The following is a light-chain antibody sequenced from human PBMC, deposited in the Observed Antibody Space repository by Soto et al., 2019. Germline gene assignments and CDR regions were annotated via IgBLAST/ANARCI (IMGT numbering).Light chain of an antibody. V-gene: IGLV2-23*01. CDR1: SSDVGSYNL. CDR2: DGN. Sequence: QSVLTQPASVSGSPGQSITISCAGTSSDVGSYNLVSWYLQYPGKAPKLMIYDGNKRPSGVSYRFSGSESGTTASLTISGLQAEDEADYYCCSYAGSGTWVFGGGTKVTVL. J-gene: IGLJ3*02. CDR3: CSYAGSGTWV.